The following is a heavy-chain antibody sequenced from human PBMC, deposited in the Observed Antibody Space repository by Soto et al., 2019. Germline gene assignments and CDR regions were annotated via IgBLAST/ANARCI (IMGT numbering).Heavy chain of an antibody. D-gene: IGHD2-21*01. J-gene: IGHJ4*02. CDR2: FIPMLDVA. V-gene: IGHV1-69*02. CDR1: GGTFNTYT. Sequence: QVQVVQSGAEVKKPESSVKVSCKPSGGTFNTYTVNWVRLAPGHGLEWMGRFIPMLDVAKYAQKFQDRVTITAGRATCTAYMELNSLTYDDTAVYYCAITYCRDNSCPRDFDFWGPGTRVTVSS. CDR3: AITYCRDNSCPRDFDF.